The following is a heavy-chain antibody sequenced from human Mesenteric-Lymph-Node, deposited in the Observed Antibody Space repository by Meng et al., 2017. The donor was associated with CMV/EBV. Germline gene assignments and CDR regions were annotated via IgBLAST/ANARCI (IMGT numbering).Heavy chain of an antibody. Sequence: YGGSFTGYYWSWIRQPPGKGLEWIGEINRTGRTTYNPSLKSRVTLSVDTSKNQVSLRLRSVTAADTAVYYCARGLYFYETSGFFPDYWGQGTLVTVSS. CDR1: GGSFTGYY. J-gene: IGHJ4*02. CDR3: ARGLYFYETSGFFPDY. CDR2: INRTGRT. V-gene: IGHV4-34*01. D-gene: IGHD3-22*01.